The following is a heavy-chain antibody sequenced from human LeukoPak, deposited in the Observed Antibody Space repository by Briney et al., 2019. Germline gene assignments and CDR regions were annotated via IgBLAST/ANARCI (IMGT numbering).Heavy chain of an antibody. J-gene: IGHJ6*03. D-gene: IGHD1-26*01. CDR1: AGSISSYY. CDR3: ARAAYIGTTYYYYYMDV. Sequence: PSETLSLTCTVSAGSISSYYWNWIRQPPGEGLEWIGYVYYSGSTNYNPSLKSRVTISEETSKNQFSLNLTSVTAADAAVYYCARAAYIGTTYYYYYMDVWGKGTTVTVSS. CDR2: VYYSGST. V-gene: IGHV4-59*01.